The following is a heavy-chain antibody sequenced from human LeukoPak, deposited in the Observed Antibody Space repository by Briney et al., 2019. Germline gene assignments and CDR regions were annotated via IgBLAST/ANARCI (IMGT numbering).Heavy chain of an antibody. CDR3: ARAGQTAMVTNFDY. CDR1: GFTFSSYA. J-gene: IGHJ4*02. CDR2: ISYDGSNK. D-gene: IGHD5-18*01. V-gene: IGHV3-30*04. Sequence: GGSLRLSCAASGFTFSSYAMHWVRQAPGKGLEWVAVISYDGSNKYYADSVKGRFTISRDNSKNTLYLQMNSLRAEDTAVYYCARAGQTAMVTNFDYWGQGTLVTVSS.